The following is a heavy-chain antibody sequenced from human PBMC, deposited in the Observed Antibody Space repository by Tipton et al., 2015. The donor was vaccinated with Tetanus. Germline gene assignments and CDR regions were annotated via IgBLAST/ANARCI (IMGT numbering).Heavy chain of an antibody. CDR3: ARAHYDFWSSDSYYYGMDV. J-gene: IGHJ6*02. D-gene: IGHD3-3*01. Sequence: TLSLTCTVSGGSMSNNYWSWIRQPPGKGLEWIAYIFHSGSTNYSPSLKSRVAISMDTSKNQFSLKMSSVTAADTAVYYCARAHYDFWSSDSYYYGMDVWGQGTTVTVSS. CDR1: GGSMSNNY. V-gene: IGHV4-59*01. CDR2: IFHSGST.